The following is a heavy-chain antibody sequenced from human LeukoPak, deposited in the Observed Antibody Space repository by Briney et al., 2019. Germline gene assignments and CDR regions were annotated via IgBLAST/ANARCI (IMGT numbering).Heavy chain of an antibody. Sequence: SETLSLTCTVSGGSINSYYGSWIRQPPGKGLEWIGYIYYSGRTNYNPSLKSRVTISVDTSKNQFSLKLSSVTAADTAVYYCARLLRDWYFDLWGRGTLVTVSS. D-gene: IGHD2-15*01. CDR3: ARLLRDWYFDL. V-gene: IGHV4-59*01. CDR2: IYYSGRT. J-gene: IGHJ2*01. CDR1: GGSINSYY.